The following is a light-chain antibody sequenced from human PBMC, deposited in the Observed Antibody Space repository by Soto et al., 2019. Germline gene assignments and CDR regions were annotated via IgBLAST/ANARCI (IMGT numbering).Light chain of an antibody. J-gene: IGLJ2*01. CDR2: DDS. CDR1: SSDVGGYNY. CDR3: SSYTSSSTYVV. V-gene: IGLV2-14*01. Sequence: QSALTQPASVSGSPGQSITISCTGTSSDVGGYNYVSWYQQHPGKAPKLMIYDDSNRSSGVSNRFSGSKSGNTASLTISGLQAEDEADYYCSSYTSSSTYVVFGGGTKLTVL.